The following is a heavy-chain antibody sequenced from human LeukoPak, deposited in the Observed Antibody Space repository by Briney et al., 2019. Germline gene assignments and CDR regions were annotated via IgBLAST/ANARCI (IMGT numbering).Heavy chain of an antibody. V-gene: IGHV4-59*08. CDR2: IYYSGNT. D-gene: IGHD6-13*01. CDR3: ARTSIAAAGTIDD. CDR1: GGSIRSYY. J-gene: IGHJ4*02. Sequence: SETLSLTRTVAGGSIRSYYWSWIRQPPGKGLEWIGYIYYSGNTNYKPSLKSRVTISVDTSKTPFSLRLSSVTAADTAVYYCARTSIAAAGTIDDWGQGTLVSVSS.